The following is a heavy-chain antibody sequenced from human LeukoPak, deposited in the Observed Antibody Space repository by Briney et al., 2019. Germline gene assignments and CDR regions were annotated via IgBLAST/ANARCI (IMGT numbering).Heavy chain of an antibody. CDR1: GGSISSYY. J-gene: IGHJ4*02. V-gene: IGHV4-59*08. CDR3: ARQFRAYFDY. Sequence: ASETLSLTCTVSGGSISSYYWSWIRQPPGKGLEWIGYIYYSGSTNYNPSLKSRVTISVDTSKNQFSLKLSSVTAADTAVYYCARQFRAYFDYWGQGTLVTVSS. CDR2: IYYSGST.